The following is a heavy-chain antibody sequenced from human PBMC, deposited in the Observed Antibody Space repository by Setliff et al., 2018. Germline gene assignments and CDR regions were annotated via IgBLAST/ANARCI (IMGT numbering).Heavy chain of an antibody. V-gene: IGHV4-59*01. J-gene: IGHJ6*02. Sequence: PSETLSLTCTVSGGSISPYFWSWIRQPPGKGLEWIGYIYHNGNTYFNPSLKTRVTMSVDPSKNQFALNLRSVTAADTAVYYCVRDRTAYSYGLDVWAQGTTVTVSS. CDR1: GGSISPYF. CDR2: IYHNGNT. D-gene: IGHD5-18*01. CDR3: VRDRTAYSYGLDV.